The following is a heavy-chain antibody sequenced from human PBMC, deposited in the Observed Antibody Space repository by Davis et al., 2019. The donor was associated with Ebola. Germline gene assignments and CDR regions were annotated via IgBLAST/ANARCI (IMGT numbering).Heavy chain of an antibody. CDR1: GFTFSSYG. V-gene: IGHV3-30*03. J-gene: IGHJ4*02. CDR2: ISYDGSNK. D-gene: IGHD1-14*01. Sequence: GESLKISCAASGFTFSSYGMHWVRQAPGKGLEWVAVISYDGSNKYYADSVKGRFTISRDNSKNTLYLQMNSLRAEDTAVYYCATPLNWNHLGYWGQGTLVTVSS. CDR3: ATPLNWNHLGY.